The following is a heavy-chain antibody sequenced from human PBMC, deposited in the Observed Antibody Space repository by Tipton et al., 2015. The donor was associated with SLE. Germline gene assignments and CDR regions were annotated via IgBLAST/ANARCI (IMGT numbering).Heavy chain of an antibody. CDR1: GGSISDSHYY. V-gene: IGHV4-39*07. J-gene: IGHJ6*03. CDR2: IYYTGST. CDR3: VRNLPWPAVGVGRYDYYYMDV. Sequence: LRLSCIVSGGSISDSHYYGGWLRQPPGKGLEWIGSIYYTGSTYYNPSLESRVTISVDTSRNQFSLKMNSVTVADTAVYYCVRNLPWPAVGVGRYDYYYMDVWGEGTTVTVSS. D-gene: IGHD3-3*01.